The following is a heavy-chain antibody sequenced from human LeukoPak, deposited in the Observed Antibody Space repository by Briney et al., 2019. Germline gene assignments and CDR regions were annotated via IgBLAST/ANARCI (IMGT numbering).Heavy chain of an antibody. V-gene: IGHV4-34*01. Sequence: SETLSLTCAVYGGSFSGYYWSWIRQPPRKGLEWSGEINHSGSTNYNPSLKSRVTISVDTSKNQFPLKLSSVTAADTAVYYCARRHGSSSYYSSSRPFDYWGQGTLVTVSS. CDR2: INHSGST. J-gene: IGHJ4*02. CDR1: GGSFSGYY. D-gene: IGHD6-6*01. CDR3: ARRHGSSSYYSSSRPFDY.